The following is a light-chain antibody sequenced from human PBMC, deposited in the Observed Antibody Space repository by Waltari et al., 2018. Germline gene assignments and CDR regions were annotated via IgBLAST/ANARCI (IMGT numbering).Light chain of an antibody. Sequence: DIQMTQSPSTLSAFVGDRVTITCRASQTINNWLAWYQQKPGKDPKLLIYDVSSLESGVPSRFSGSGSGTEFTLTISSLQPDDFATYYCQQYNSYSYTFGQGTKLEIK. CDR2: DVS. J-gene: IGKJ2*01. CDR3: QQYNSYSYT. CDR1: QTINNW. V-gene: IGKV1-5*01.